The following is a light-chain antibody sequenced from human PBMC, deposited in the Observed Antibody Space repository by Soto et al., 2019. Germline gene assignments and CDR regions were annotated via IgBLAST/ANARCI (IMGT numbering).Light chain of an antibody. CDR3: QQYGSSALT. CDR1: QSVSSIY. V-gene: IGKV3-20*01. CDR2: GAS. J-gene: IGKJ4*01. Sequence: EIVLTQSPGTLSLSPGEIATLSCRASQSVSSIYLAWYQQKPGQAPRLLIYGASSRATGIPDRFSGSGSGTDFTLTISRLEPEDCAVDYCQQYGSSALTFGGGTKVDI.